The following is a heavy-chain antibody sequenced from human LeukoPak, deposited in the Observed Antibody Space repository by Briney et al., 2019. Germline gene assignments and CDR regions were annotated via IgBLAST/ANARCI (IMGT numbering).Heavy chain of an antibody. CDR2: INPDGSRT. Sequence: GGSLRLSCAASGFTFSTYWVHWVRQAPGKGLVWVSRINPDGSRTDYADSVKGRFTISRDNAKNTLYLQMNSLRAEDTAVYYCARDTRETPFDYWGQGTLVTVSS. D-gene: IGHD5-24*01. V-gene: IGHV3-74*01. J-gene: IGHJ4*02. CDR3: ARDTRETPFDY. CDR1: GFTFSTYW.